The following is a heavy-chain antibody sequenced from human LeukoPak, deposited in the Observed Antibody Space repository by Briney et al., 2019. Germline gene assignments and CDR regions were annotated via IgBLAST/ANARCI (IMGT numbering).Heavy chain of an antibody. CDR3: ARGGRDDYNYNYFDF. J-gene: IGHJ4*02. Sequence: ASVKVSCKASGYTFTGYYIHWVRQAPGQGLQWMGWINPNTGGTNYAQKFQGRVTMTRDTSITTASMELSSLRSDDTAVYYCARGGRDDYNYNYFDFWGQGTLVTVSS. CDR2: INPNTGGT. V-gene: IGHV1-2*02. D-gene: IGHD5-24*01. CDR1: GYTFTGYY.